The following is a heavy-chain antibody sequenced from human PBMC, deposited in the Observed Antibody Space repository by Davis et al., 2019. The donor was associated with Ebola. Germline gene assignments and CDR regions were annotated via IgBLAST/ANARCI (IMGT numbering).Heavy chain of an antibody. CDR2: IIPILGIA. Sequence: AASVKVSCKASGYIFTSYAMSWVRQAPGQGLEWMGRIIPILGIANYAQKFQGRVTITADKSTSTAYMELSSLRSEDTAVYYCAVTVTTNYYYGMDVWGQGTTVTVSS. CDR1: GYIFTSYA. V-gene: IGHV1-69*04. J-gene: IGHJ6*02. CDR3: AVTVTTNYYYGMDV. D-gene: IGHD4-17*01.